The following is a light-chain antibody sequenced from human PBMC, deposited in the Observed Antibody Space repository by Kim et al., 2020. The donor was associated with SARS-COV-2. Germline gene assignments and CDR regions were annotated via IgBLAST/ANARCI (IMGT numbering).Light chain of an antibody. J-gene: IGKJ2*01. V-gene: IGKV2-28*01. Sequence: EPASISCRSSQSLLHRNGYNYLDWYLQKPGQSPQLLIYLGSNRASGVPDRFSGSGSGTDFTLKISRVEAEDVGVYYCMQALQTPYTFGQGTKLEIK. CDR1: QSLLHRNGYNY. CDR3: MQALQTPYT. CDR2: LGS.